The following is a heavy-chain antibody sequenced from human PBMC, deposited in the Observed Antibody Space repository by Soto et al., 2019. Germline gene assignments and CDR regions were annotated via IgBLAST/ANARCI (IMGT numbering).Heavy chain of an antibody. CDR3: ARDGGIQLWLQPEDY. Sequence: QVQLVESGGGVVQPGRSLRLSCAASGFTFSSYAMHWVRQAPGKGLEWVAVISYDGSNKYYADSVKGRFTISRDNSKNTLYLQMNSLRAEDTAVYYCARDGGIQLWLQPEDYWGQGTLVTVSS. J-gene: IGHJ4*02. D-gene: IGHD5-18*01. CDR1: GFTFSSYA. V-gene: IGHV3-30-3*01. CDR2: ISYDGSNK.